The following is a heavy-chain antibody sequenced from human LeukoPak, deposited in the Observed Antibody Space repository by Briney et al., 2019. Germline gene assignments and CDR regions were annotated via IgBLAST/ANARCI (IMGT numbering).Heavy chain of an antibody. CDR2: ISVCGGST. V-gene: IGHV3-23*01. Sequence: GGSLRLSFGVSEFTFSSYAMSWVRQAPGKGLEWVSTISVCGGSTDHIDPVKRRFTLTRDNSKNQLFLQVNSLRADDTAVYYCPKFHSPGRVTHFYWYFDLWGRGTLVTVSS. J-gene: IGHJ2*01. CDR3: PKFHSPGRVTHFYWYFDL. CDR1: EFTFSSYA. D-gene: IGHD2-21*02.